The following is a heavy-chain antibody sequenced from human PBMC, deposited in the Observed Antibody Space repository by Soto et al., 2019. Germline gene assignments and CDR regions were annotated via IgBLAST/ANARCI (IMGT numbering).Heavy chain of an antibody. V-gene: IGHV4-39*01. CDR1: GVSIDRSNYY. D-gene: IGHD3-10*01. CDR3: ARHFVAVVIKGWGY. Sequence: SETLSLTCNVSGVSIDRSNYYWDWLRQSPGKGLEWIGTTYYNGNAYYNPSLRSRVSMSVGTSKNQFSLKLISVTAADTAVYYCARHFVAVVIKGWGYWGQGKLVTVSS. CDR2: TYYNGNA. J-gene: IGHJ4*02.